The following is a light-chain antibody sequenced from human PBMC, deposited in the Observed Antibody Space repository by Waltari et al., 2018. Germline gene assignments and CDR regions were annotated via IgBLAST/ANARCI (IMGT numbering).Light chain of an antibody. V-gene: IGLV2-23*01. CDR1: SSDVGSYNL. Sequence: QSALTQPASVSGSPGQSITISCTGTSSDVGSYNLVSWFQQHPGKAPKLMSYEGSKRPLGVSNRFSGSKSGNTASLASSGLQAEDEADYYCCSYAGGSAPYVFGTGTKVTVL. CDR2: EGS. CDR3: CSYAGGSAPYV. J-gene: IGLJ1*01.